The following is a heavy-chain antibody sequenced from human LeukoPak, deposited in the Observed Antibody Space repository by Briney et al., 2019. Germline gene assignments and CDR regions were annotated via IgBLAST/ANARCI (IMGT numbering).Heavy chain of an antibody. J-gene: IGHJ4*02. CDR2: INHNGNVN. CDR3: ARSPGTAIDY. CDR1: GFTFSSYW. Sequence: GGSLRLSCAASGFTFSSYWMNWARQAPGKGLEWVASINHNGNVNYYVDSVKGRFTISRDNAKNSLYLQMSNLRAEDTAVYFCARSPGTAIDYWGQGTLVTVSS. D-gene: IGHD5-18*01. V-gene: IGHV3-7*03.